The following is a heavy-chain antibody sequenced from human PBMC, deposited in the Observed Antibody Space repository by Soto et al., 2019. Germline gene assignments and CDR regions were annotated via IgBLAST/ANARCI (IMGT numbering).Heavy chain of an antibody. V-gene: IGHV4-30-4*01. J-gene: IGHJ4*02. Sequence: SETLSLTCTVSGGSISSGDYYWSWIRQPPGKGLEWIGYIYYSGSTYYNPSLKSRVTISVDTSKNQFSLKLSSVTAADTAVYYCAREHFYYYDSSGYYRNFDYWGQGTLVTVSS. CDR2: IYYSGST. D-gene: IGHD3-22*01. CDR1: GGSISSGDYY. CDR3: AREHFYYYDSSGYYRNFDY.